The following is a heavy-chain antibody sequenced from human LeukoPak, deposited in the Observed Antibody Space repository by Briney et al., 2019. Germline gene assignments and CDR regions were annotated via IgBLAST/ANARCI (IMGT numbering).Heavy chain of an antibody. Sequence: SGGSLRLSCAASGFIFSTYGMHWVRQAPGKGLEWVANINLDGSQKYYVDSVKGRFTISRDNAENSLYLQMNSLRAEDTALYYCARKRPNYFDYWGQGTLVTVSS. CDR1: GFIFSTYG. V-gene: IGHV3-7*01. J-gene: IGHJ4*02. CDR3: ARKRPNYFDY. CDR2: INLDGSQK.